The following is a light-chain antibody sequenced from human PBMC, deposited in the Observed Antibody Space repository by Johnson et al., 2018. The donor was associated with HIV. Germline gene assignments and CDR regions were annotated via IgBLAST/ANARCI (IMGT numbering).Light chain of an antibody. CDR3: GTWDGGLSIYV. CDR1: SSNIGTNY. V-gene: IGLV1-51*01. CDR2: DKN. J-gene: IGLJ1*01. Sequence: QSVLTQPPSVSAAPGQKVTISCSGSSSNIGTNYVSWYQQFPGTAPKLLIFDKNKRPSGIPDRFSASKSATSATLGITGLQTGDEANYYCGTWDGGLSIYVFGTGTEVTVL.